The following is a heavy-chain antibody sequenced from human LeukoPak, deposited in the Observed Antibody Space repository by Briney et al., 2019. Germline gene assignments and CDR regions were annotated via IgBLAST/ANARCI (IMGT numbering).Heavy chain of an antibody. J-gene: IGHJ4*02. CDR3: ATGGHYFGS. D-gene: IGHD3-10*01. CDR2: IKTKTDGGTA. CDR1: GFTFNTAW. V-gene: IGHV3-15*01. Sequence: GGSLRLSCAASGFTFNTAWMSWVRQAPGKGLEWVGRIKTKTDGGTAAYAAPVKGRFTISRDDSKNTLYLQMDSLKTEDTAVYHCATGGHYFGSWGQGSLVTVSA.